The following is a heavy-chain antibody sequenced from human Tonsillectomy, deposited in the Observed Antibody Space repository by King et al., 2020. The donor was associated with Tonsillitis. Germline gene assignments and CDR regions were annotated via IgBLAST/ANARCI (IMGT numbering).Heavy chain of an antibody. CDR3: ARASAVVTVKYFDS. CDR1: GDSVSSNSAA. V-gene: IGHV6-1*01. Sequence: VQLPQSGPGLVKPSQTLSLTCAISGDSVSSNSAAWNWIRQSPSRGLAWLGRTYYRSKWFYDYALSVKSRITINPDTSKKQFSLQLNSLTPEYTAVYYCARASAVVTVKYFDSWGQGTLVTVSS. CDR2: TYYRSKWFY. J-gene: IGHJ4*02. D-gene: IGHD4-23*01.